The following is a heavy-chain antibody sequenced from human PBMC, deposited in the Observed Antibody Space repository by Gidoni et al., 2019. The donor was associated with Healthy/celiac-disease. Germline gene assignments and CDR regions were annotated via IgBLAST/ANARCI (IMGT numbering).Heavy chain of an antibody. D-gene: IGHD4-17*01. V-gene: IGHV4-61*01. CDR3: ARATTVTSRDYYGMDV. J-gene: IGHJ6*02. CDR2: IYYSGST. Sequence: QVQLQESGPGLVKPSETLSLTCTVSGGSVSSGSYYWSRIRQPPGKGLEWIGYIYYSGSTNYNPSLKSRVTISVDTSKNQFSLKLSSVTAADTAVYYCARATTVTSRDYYGMDVWGQGTTVTVSS. CDR1: GGSVSSGSYY.